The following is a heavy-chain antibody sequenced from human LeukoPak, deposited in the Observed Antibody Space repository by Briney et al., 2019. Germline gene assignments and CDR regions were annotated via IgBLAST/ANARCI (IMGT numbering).Heavy chain of an antibody. V-gene: IGHV4-4*02. CDR1: GGSISSSNW. J-gene: IGHJ6*04. CDR2: IYHSGST. Sequence: PSGTLSLTCAVSGGSISSSNWWSWVRQPPGKGLAWIGEIYHSGSTNYNPSLKRRVTISVDKSKNQFSLKLSSVTAADTAVYYCASLYCSSTSCYHKQWLVPYYYYGMDVWGKGTTVTVSS. CDR3: ASLYCSSTSCYHKQWLVPYYYYGMDV. D-gene: IGHD2-2*01.